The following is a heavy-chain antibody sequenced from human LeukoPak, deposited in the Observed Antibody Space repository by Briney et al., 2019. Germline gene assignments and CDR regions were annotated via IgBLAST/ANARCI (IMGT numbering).Heavy chain of an antibody. V-gene: IGHV3-53*01. CDR2: IYSVGTI. D-gene: IGHD6-13*01. J-gene: IGHJ4*02. Sequence: GGSLRLSCAAALVTVSTTYMSWVRQAPGKGLEWVSLIYSVGTIYSADSVKGRFTISRDNSKNTLYLQMNSLRAEDTAFYYCARGMEQQLAFDSWGQGTLVTVSS. CDR1: LVTVSTTY. CDR3: ARGMEQQLAFDS.